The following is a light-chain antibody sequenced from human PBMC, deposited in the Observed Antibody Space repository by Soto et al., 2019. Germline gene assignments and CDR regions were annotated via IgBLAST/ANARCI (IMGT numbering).Light chain of an antibody. CDR1: QSVETF. J-gene: IGKJ4*01. CDR3: QQYHAWPPGT. Sequence: IVMTQSPAILSVSPGERATLSCRASQSVETFLAWFQHKAGQAPRLLIFGASTRAAGVPARFSGGGSGTEFTLTIDSLRSEDFAVYFCQQYHAWPPGTFGGGTKVEIK. CDR2: GAS. V-gene: IGKV3-15*01.